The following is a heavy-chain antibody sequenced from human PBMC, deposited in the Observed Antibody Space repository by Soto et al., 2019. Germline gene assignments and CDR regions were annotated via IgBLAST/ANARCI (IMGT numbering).Heavy chain of an antibody. V-gene: IGHV4-34*01. D-gene: IGHD6-13*01. Sequence: SETLSLTCAVYGGSFSGYYWSWIRQPPGKGLEWIGEINHSGSTNYNPSLKSRVTISVDTSKNQFSLKLSSVTAADTAAYYCARGFGGEQQLVTDGGNWFDPWGQGTLVTVSS. CDR2: INHSGST. CDR1: GGSFSGYY. CDR3: ARGFGGEQQLVTDGGNWFDP. J-gene: IGHJ5*02.